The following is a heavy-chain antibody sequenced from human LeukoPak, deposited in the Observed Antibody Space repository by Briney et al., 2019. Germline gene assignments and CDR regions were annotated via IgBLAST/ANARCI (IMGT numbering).Heavy chain of an antibody. Sequence: GGSLRLSCAASGFTFDNYAMSWVRQAPGKGLEWVSSISASGGSTYYADSVKGRFTISRDNSNKILYPQMNSLRAEDTAVYYCAKCFSMIRGLRGTYYYYGMDVWGRGTTVTVSS. CDR3: AKCFSMIRGLRGTYYYYGMDV. V-gene: IGHV3-23*01. CDR1: GFTFDNYA. D-gene: IGHD3-10*01. CDR2: ISASGGST. J-gene: IGHJ6*04.